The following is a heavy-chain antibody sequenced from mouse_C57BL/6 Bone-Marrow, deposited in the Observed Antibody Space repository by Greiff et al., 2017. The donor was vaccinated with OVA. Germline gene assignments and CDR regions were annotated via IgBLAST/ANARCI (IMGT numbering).Heavy chain of an antibody. J-gene: IGHJ4*01. Sequence: EVQLQQSGAELVRPGASVKLSCTASGFNIKDYYMHWVKQRPEQGLEWIGRIDPEDGDTEYAPKFQGKATLTADTSSITAYLQLSSLTSADTAVYYCTPSTTVVATDDGMDYLGQGTSVTVSA. CDR2: IDPEDGDT. CDR1: GFNIKDYY. CDR3: TPSTTVVATDDGMDY. V-gene: IGHV14-1*01. D-gene: IGHD1-1*01.